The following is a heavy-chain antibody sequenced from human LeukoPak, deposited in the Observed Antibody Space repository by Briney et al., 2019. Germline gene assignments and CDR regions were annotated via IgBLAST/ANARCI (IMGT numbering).Heavy chain of an antibody. CDR2: IYHSGST. V-gene: IGHV4-30-2*01. CDR3: ARVSGSNGVVTSAAFDI. J-gene: IGHJ3*02. CDR1: GGSISSGGYY. Sequence: SETLSLTCTVSGGSISSGGYYWSWIRQPPGKGLEWIGYIYHSGSTYYNPSLKSRVTISVDRSKNQFSLKLSSVTAAATAVYYCARVSGSNGVVTSAAFDIWGQGTMVTVSS. D-gene: IGHD3-3*01.